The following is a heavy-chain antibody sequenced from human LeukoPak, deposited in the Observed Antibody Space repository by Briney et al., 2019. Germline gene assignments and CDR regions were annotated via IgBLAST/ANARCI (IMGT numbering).Heavy chain of an antibody. V-gene: IGHV3-11*06. Sequence: GGSLRLSCAASGFTFSDYYMSWIRRAPGKGLEGVSYISTSSSYTNHADSVKGRFAISRDNAKNSLYLQMNSLRVEDTAVYYCARDGERALDSWGQGTLVTVSS. CDR2: ISTSSSYT. J-gene: IGHJ4*02. CDR3: ARDGERALDS. CDR1: GFTFSDYY.